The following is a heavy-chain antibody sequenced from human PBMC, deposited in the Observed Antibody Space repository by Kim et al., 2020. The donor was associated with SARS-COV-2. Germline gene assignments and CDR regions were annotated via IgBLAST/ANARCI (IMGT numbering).Heavy chain of an antibody. D-gene: IGHD6-19*01. V-gene: IGHV3-11*01. CDR3: ARDMGIAVDYFDY. J-gene: IGHJ4*02. Sequence: YADSVKGQFTISRDTDKNSLYLQMNSLRAEDTAVYYCARDMGIAVDYFDYWGQGTLVTVSS.